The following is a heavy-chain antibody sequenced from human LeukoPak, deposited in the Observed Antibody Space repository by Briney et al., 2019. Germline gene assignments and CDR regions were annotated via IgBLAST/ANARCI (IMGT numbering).Heavy chain of an antibody. Sequence: GGSLRLSCAASGFTFSNYAMSWVRQAPGKGLEWVSTISGSGGSTYYADSVKGRFTISRDNSKNTLYLQMSSLRAEDTAVYYCAKGSEYLWGSLESYYFYYMDVWGKGTTVTVSS. J-gene: IGHJ6*03. CDR1: GFTFSNYA. CDR2: ISGSGGST. V-gene: IGHV3-23*01. CDR3: AKGSEYLWGSLESYYFYYMDV. D-gene: IGHD3-16*01.